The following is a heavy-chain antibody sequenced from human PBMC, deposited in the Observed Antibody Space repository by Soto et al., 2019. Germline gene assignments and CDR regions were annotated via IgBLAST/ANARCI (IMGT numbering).Heavy chain of an antibody. Sequence: QLQLQESGPGLVKPSETLSLTCTVSGGSISSSSYYWSWIRQPPGKGLEWIGEINHSGSTNYNPSLKSRVTISVDTSKNQFSLKLSSVTAADTAVYYCARGAGTHQGSCCAVFDYWGQGTLVTVSS. CDR1: GGSISSSSYY. CDR2: INHSGST. V-gene: IGHV4-39*07. CDR3: ARGAGTHQGSCCAVFDY. J-gene: IGHJ4*02. D-gene: IGHD2-15*01.